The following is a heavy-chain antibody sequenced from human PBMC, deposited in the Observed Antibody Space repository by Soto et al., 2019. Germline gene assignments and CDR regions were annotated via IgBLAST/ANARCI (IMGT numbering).Heavy chain of an antibody. D-gene: IGHD2-15*01. J-gene: IGHJ3*02. V-gene: IGHV3-48*03. CDR2: ISNSGTTI. CDR1: GFTFSSYE. CDR3: ARQISYCSGTSCDAFDI. Sequence: EVQLVESGGGLVQPGGSLRLSCAASGFTFSSYEMNWVRQAPGKGLEWVSYISNSGTTIYYADSVKGRFTISRDNAKNSLYLQMRSLRAEDTAIYYCARQISYCSGTSCDAFDIWGQGTMVTVSS.